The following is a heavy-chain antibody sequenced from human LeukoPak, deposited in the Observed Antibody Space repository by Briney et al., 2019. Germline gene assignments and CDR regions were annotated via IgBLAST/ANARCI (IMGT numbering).Heavy chain of an antibody. D-gene: IGHD3-10*01. V-gene: IGHV1-69*13. Sequence: ASVKVSCKASGGTFSSYAISWVRQAPGQGLEWMGGIIPIFGTANYAQKFQGRVTITADESTSTAYMELSSLRSEDTAVYYCASDFIKGALGWFDPWGQGTLVTVSS. CDR2: IIPIFGTA. J-gene: IGHJ5*02. CDR3: ASDFIKGALGWFDP. CDR1: GGTFSSYA.